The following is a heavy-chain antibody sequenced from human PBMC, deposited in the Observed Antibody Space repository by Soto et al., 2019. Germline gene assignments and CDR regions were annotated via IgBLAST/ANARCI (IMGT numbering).Heavy chain of an antibody. Sequence: XESLKISCKGSGYSFTSYWISWVRQMPGKGLEWMGRIDPSDSYTNYSPSFQGHVTISADKSISTAYLQWSSLKASDTAMYYCARQPGIAAGRYGMDVWGQGTTVTVSS. CDR1: GYSFTSYW. J-gene: IGHJ6*02. D-gene: IGHD6-13*01. CDR3: ARQPGIAAGRYGMDV. V-gene: IGHV5-10-1*01. CDR2: IDPSDSYT.